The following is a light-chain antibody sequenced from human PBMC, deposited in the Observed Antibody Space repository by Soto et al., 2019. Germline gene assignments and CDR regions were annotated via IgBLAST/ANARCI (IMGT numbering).Light chain of an antibody. J-gene: IGKJ4*01. CDR2: KAS. CDR1: QSISTW. Sequence: DIQMTQPPSPLPASVGDRVTITCPANQSISTWLAWYQQKPGKAPNLLIYKASRLETGVPSRFSGSGSGTDCTLTISSLQPEDVATYFCKQSSAFPLTFGGGTKVDIK. CDR3: KQSSAFPLT. V-gene: IGKV1-5*03.